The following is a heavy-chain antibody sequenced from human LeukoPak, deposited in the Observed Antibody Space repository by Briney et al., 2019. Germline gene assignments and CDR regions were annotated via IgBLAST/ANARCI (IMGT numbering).Heavy chain of an antibody. CDR1: GGSISSYY. D-gene: IGHD4-17*01. V-gene: IGHV4-4*07. CDR3: ARGPPGDSGRFDS. J-gene: IGHJ4*02. Sequence: SETLSLTCTVSGGSISSYYWSWIRQPAGKGLEWITRIYSSGNTNYKPSLKSRVTISLDTSNNQVSLKLSSVTAADTAIYHCARGPPGDSGRFDSWGQGTPVTVSS. CDR2: IYSSGNT.